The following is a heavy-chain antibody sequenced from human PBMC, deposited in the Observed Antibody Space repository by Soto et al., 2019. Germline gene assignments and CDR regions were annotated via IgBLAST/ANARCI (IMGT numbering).Heavy chain of an antibody. Sequence: PGESLKICWRGSGCSFANYWSRWVLQMPGKGLEWMGIIYPGDSDTRYSPSFQGQVTISADKSISTAYLQWSSLKASDTAMYYCARLPRAAASTYYYYYYMDVWGKGTTVTVSS. V-gene: IGHV5-51*01. CDR2: IYPGDSDT. D-gene: IGHD6-13*01. CDR3: ARLPRAAASTYYYYYYMDV. CDR1: GCSFANYW. J-gene: IGHJ6*03.